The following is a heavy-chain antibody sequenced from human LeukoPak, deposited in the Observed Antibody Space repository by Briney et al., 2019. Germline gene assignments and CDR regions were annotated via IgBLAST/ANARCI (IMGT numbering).Heavy chain of an antibody. Sequence: SETLSLTCTVSGGSISSSSYYWGWIRQPPGKGLEWIGSIYYSGSTYYNPSLKSRVTISVDTSMNQFSLKLSSVTAADTAVYYCARYYGDYQVFDYWGQGTLVTVSS. CDR2: IYYSGST. CDR1: GGSISSSSYY. D-gene: IGHD4-17*01. J-gene: IGHJ4*02. V-gene: IGHV4-39*07. CDR3: ARYYGDYQVFDY.